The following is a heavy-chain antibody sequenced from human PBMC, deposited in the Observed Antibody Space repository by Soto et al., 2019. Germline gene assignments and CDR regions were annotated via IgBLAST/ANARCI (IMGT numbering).Heavy chain of an antibody. CDR3: ARGGFYDSSGARNYYYYGMNV. CDR2: ISGYNGNT. J-gene: IGHJ6*02. CDR1: GYTFTSYY. Sequence: GASVKVSCKASGYTFTSYYISWVRQAPGQGLEWMGWISGYNGNTNYAQILQGRVSMTTDTSTKTAYMELRSLRSDDTAMYYCARGGFYDSSGARNYYYYGMNVWGQGTAVTVSS. D-gene: IGHD3-22*01. V-gene: IGHV1-18*01.